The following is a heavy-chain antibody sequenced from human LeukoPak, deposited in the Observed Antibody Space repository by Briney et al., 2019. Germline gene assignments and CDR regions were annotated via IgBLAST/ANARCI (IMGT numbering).Heavy chain of an antibody. CDR1: GGSISSSSYY. Sequence: SETLSLTCTVSGGSISSSSYYWGWIRQPPGKGLEWVGSIYYSGSTYHNPSLKSRVTISVDTSKNQFSLKLSSVTAADTAVYYCARDLLSVVGAPIDNWFDPWGQGTLVTVSS. CDR3: ARDLLSVVGAPIDNWFDP. V-gene: IGHV4-39*07. D-gene: IGHD2-15*01. J-gene: IGHJ5*02. CDR2: IYYSGST.